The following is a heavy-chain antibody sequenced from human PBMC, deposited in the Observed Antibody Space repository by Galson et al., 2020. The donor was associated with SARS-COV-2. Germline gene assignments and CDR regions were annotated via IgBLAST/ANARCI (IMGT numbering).Heavy chain of an antibody. Sequence: ASVKVSCKVSGYTLTELSMHWVRQAPGKGLEWMGGFDTEDGETNYVQKFQGRVTMTEDTDTDTAYMALSSLRSEDTAVYYCGTVFAYCGGDCYSLDYWGQGTLVTVSS. CDR2: FDTEDGET. CDR1: GYTLTELS. J-gene: IGHJ4*02. D-gene: IGHD2-21*01. V-gene: IGHV1-24*01. CDR3: GTVFAYCGGDCYSLDY.